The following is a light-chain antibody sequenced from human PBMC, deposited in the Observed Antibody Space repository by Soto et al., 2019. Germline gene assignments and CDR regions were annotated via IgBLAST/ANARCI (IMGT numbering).Light chain of an antibody. J-gene: IGLJ2*01. Sequence: QAVVTQPPSVSGAPGQRVPISCTGSSSNIGAGYDVHWYQQVPGTAPKLLIYGNSNRPSGVPDRFSGSKSGTSASLAITGLQAEDEADYYCQSYDSSLSGWVFGGGTKLTVL. CDR3: QSYDSSLSGWV. CDR2: GNS. CDR1: SSNIGAGYD. V-gene: IGLV1-40*01.